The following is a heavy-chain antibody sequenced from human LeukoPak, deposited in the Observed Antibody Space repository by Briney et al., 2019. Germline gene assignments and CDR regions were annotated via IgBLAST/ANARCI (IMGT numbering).Heavy chain of an antibody. CDR3: ARETFYYGFDV. J-gene: IGHJ6*02. CDR2: LYSGGET. CDR1: GFTVSSNY. Sequence: GGSLRLSCAASGFTVSSNYMGWVRQAPGMGLECVSVLYSGGETYYADSVKGRFTISRDNSQNTLYLQMSSLRAEDTAVYYCARETFYYGFDVWGQGTTVTVSS. V-gene: IGHV3-66*01.